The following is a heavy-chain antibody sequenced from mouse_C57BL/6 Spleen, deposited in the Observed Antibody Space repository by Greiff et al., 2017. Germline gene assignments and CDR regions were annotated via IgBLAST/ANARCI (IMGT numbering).Heavy chain of an antibody. J-gene: IGHJ3*01. D-gene: IGHD1-1*01. CDR2: ILPGSGST. V-gene: IGHV1-9*01. CDR3: ARSIYYYGSSSRFAY. CDR1: GYTFTGYW. Sequence: LMEPGASVKLSCKATGYTFTGYWIEWVKQRPGHGLEWIGEILPGSGSTNYNEKFKGKATFTADTSSNTAYMQLSSLTTEDSAIYYCARSIYYYGSSSRFAYWGQGTLVTVSA.